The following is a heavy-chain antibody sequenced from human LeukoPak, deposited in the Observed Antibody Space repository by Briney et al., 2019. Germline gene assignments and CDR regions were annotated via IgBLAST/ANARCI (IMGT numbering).Heavy chain of an antibody. D-gene: IGHD2-2*01. V-gene: IGHV3-21*01. CDR3: ARDDSGMILPAAMIGGFDY. CDR2: ISSSSSYI. Sequence: GGSLRLSCAASGFTFSSYSMNWVRQAPGKGLEWVSSISSSSSYIYYADSVKGRFTISRDNAKNSLYLQMNSLRAEDTAVYYRARDDSGMILPAAMIGGFDYWGQGTLVTVSS. CDR1: GFTFSSYS. J-gene: IGHJ4*02.